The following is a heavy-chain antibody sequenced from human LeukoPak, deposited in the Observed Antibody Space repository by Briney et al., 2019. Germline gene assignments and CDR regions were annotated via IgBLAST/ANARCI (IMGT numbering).Heavy chain of an antibody. CDR3: ARDTYYYDSSGYPVGYFDY. CDR1: GGPISSYY. Sequence: KPSETLSLTCTFSGGPISSYYWRWIRQPPGKGLEWIGYIYYSGSTNYNPSLKSRVTISVDTFKTQFSLRLSSVTAADTAVYYCARDTYYYDSSGYPVGYFDYWGQGTLVTVSS. V-gene: IGHV4-59*01. CDR2: IYYSGST. J-gene: IGHJ4*02. D-gene: IGHD3-22*01.